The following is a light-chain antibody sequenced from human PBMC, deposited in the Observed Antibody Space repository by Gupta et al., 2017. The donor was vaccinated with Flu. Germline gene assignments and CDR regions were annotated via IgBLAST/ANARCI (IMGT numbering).Light chain of an antibody. J-gene: IGKJ1*01. V-gene: IGKV2D-29*01. CDR1: QSLMHSDGMTY. CDR3: MQSVQLPWT. CDR2: EVS. Sequence: VTAGQPASIACKFSQSLMHSDGMTYLYWFLQRPGQPPQLLIQEVSKRFSGVPDRFSGSGSGTDFTLKNTRVEAEDVGVYYCMQSVQLPWTFGQGTKVEI.